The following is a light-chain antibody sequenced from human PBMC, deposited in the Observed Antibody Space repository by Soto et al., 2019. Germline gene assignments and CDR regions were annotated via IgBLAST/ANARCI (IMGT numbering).Light chain of an antibody. CDR3: AARDDSLNGVV. J-gene: IGLJ2*01. CDR1: SSNIGSNT. Sequence: QSFLTQSPSASGTSGQRVTISWSGRSSNIGSNTVNLYQQLPGTAPKLLIYSNNQRPSGVPARFSGAKSGTSASLAISGLQSEDGDDYYCAARDDSLNGVVFGGGTKLTVL. V-gene: IGLV1-44*01. CDR2: SNN.